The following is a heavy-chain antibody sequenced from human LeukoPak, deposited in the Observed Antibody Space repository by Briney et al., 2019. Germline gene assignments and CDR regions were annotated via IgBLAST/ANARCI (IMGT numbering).Heavy chain of an antibody. V-gene: IGHV1-46*01. CDR2: INPSGGST. J-gene: IGHJ3*02. D-gene: IGHD1-14*01. CDR3: ARANPRERGRTGRSAFDI. CDR1: GYTFTSYY. Sequence: ASVKVSCKASGYTFTSYYMHWVRQAPGQGLEWVGIINPSGGSTSYAQKFQGRVTMTRDMSTSTVYMELSNLRSEDTAVYYCARANPRERGRTGRSAFDIWGQGTMVTVSS.